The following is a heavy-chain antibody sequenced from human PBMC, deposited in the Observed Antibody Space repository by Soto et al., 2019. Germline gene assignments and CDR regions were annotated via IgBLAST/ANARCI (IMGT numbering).Heavy chain of an antibody. V-gene: IGHV4-34*01. J-gene: IGHJ4*02. CDR1: GGSFNANW. Sequence: QVQLQQWGAGLLKPSETLSLTCAVSGGSFNANWWCWVRQPPGKGLEWIGEIYYNGNTNYNASLKSRDTISVDTSRNQFSLRLASVTAADTAIYYCASARWDYWGQGTLVTVSS. CDR2: IYYNGNT. D-gene: IGHD2-15*01. CDR3: ASARWDY.